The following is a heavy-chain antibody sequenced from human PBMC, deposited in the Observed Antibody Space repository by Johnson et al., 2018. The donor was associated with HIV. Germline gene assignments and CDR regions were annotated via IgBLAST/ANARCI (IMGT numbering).Heavy chain of an antibody. CDR3: ARDSLETSDGAFDI. V-gene: IGHV3-30*02. CDR2: IRSDGSNK. J-gene: IGHJ3*02. Sequence: VQLVESGGGVVQPGGSLRLSCAASGFTFSSYGMHWVRQAPGKGLEWVAFIRSDGSNKYYADSVKGRFTISRDNSKNTLYLQMNTLTAEDTAVYYCARDSLETSDGAFDIWGQGTMVTVSS. D-gene: IGHD1-1*01. CDR1: GFTFSSYG.